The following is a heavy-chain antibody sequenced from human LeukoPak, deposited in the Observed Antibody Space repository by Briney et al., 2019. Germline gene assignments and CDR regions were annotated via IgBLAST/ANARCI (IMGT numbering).Heavy chain of an antibody. J-gene: IGHJ5*02. CDR2: IYTRGST. CDR1: GASISSGIYY. D-gene: IGHD6-19*01. Sequence: PSQTLSLTCSFSGASISSGIYYWNWIRQPAGKGLEWIGRIYTRGSTNYNPSLKSRVTISVDTSKNQFSLKLSSVTAADTAVYYCARDSSGWSKWFDPWGQGTLVTVSS. V-gene: IGHV4-61*02. CDR3: ARDSSGWSKWFDP.